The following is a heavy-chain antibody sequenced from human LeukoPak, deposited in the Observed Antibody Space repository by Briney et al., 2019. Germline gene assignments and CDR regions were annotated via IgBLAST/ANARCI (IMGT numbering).Heavy chain of an antibody. Sequence: PGGSLRLSCTASGFTFGDYAMSWVRQAPGKGLEWVGFIRSKAYGGTTEHAASVKGRFTISRDDSKTIAYLQMNNLKTEDTAVYYCTRVLGYCSGGSCFQDDAFDIWGQGTIVTVSS. D-gene: IGHD2-15*01. CDR1: GFTFGDYA. V-gene: IGHV3-49*04. CDR2: IRSKAYGGTT. J-gene: IGHJ3*02. CDR3: TRVLGYCSGGSCFQDDAFDI.